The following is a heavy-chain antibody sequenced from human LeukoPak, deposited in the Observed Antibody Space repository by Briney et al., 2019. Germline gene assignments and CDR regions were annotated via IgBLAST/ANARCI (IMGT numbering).Heavy chain of an antibody. J-gene: IGHJ5*02. Sequence: PSETLSLTCAVYGGSFSGYYWSWLRQPPGKGGEGVGEINHSGSTNYNPSLKRGVTISVDPSKNQFSLKLSSVTAADTAVYYCARVGSRTMVRGVIKHFAGLDPWGQGTLVTVSS. CDR3: ARVGSRTMVRGVIKHFAGLDP. V-gene: IGHV4-34*01. CDR2: INHSGST. D-gene: IGHD3-10*01. CDR1: GGSFSGYY.